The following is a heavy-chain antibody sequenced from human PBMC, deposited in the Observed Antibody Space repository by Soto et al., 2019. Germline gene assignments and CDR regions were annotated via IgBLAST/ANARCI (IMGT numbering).Heavy chain of an antibody. CDR2: INPSGGST. CDR1: GYTFTSYY. Sequence: ASVKVSCKASGYTFTSYYMHWVRQAPGPGLEWMGIINPSGGSTSYAQNFQGRVTMTRDTSTSTVYMELSSLRSEDTAVYYCARDSDGVVVAAYYFDSWGQGTLVNVSS. J-gene: IGHJ4*02. D-gene: IGHD2-15*01. V-gene: IGHV1-46*01. CDR3: ARDSDGVVVAAYYFDS.